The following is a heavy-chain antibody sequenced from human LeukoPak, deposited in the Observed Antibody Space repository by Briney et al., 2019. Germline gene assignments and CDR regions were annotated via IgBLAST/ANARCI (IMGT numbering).Heavy chain of an antibody. CDR1: GGSVSSSSYY. CDR2: IFYSGNT. J-gene: IGHJ4*02. CDR3: ARSTVTTWVGDFDY. D-gene: IGHD4-17*01. V-gene: IGHV4-39*01. Sequence: PSETLSLTCTVSGGSVSSSSYYWGWIRQPPGKGLEWIGSIFYSGNTYYNPSLEGRLTISVDTSKNQFSLRLSSVTAADTAVYYCARSTVTTWVGDFDYWGQGTLVTVSS.